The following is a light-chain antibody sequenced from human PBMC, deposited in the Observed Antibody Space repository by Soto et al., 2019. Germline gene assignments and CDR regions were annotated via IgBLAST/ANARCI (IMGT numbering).Light chain of an antibody. CDR2: DAS. CDR1: QDVGTC. CDR3: QQCRDVPLT. J-gene: IGKJ4*01. Sequence: DIQMTQSPSSLSASVGDRVTITCQASQDVGTCLNWYQQRPGRAPKFLIQDASNLETGVPSRFSGSGSGTHFSFTITSLQPEDIATYYCQQCRDVPLTFGGGTKV. V-gene: IGKV1-33*01.